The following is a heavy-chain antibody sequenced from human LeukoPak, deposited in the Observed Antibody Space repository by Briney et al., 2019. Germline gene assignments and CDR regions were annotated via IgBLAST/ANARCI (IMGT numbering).Heavy chain of an antibody. D-gene: IGHD4-17*01. CDR1: GYTFTSYA. Sequence: ASVKVSCKASGYTFTSYAMHWVRQAPGQGLEWMGWITPSGGTNYPQKFQGRVTMTRDTSISTAYMELSRLRSDDTAVYYCARGRGGYGDGWFDPWGQGTLVTVSS. CDR3: ARGRGGYGDGWFDP. V-gene: IGHV1-2*02. J-gene: IGHJ5*02. CDR2: ITPSGGT.